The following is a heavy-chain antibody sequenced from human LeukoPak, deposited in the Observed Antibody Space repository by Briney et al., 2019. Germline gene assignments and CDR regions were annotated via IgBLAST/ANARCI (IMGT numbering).Heavy chain of an antibody. D-gene: IGHD1-26*01. J-gene: IGHJ4*02. Sequence: PGGSLRLSCAASGFIFSDSAMHWVRQASGKGLEWVSHISSSGSTIYYADSVKGRFTISRDNAKNSLYLQMNSLRAEDTAVYYCAAMNGSLDYWGQGTLVTVSS. CDR3: AAMNGSLDY. CDR2: ISSSGSTI. V-gene: IGHV3-48*03. CDR1: GFIFSDSA.